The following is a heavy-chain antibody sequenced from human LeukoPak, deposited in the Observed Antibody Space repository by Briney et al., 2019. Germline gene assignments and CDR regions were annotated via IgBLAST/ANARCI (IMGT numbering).Heavy chain of an antibody. CDR3: ARDRPSGLILGTSAFDI. CDR2: IYYSGST. D-gene: IGHD7-27*01. J-gene: IGHJ3*02. CDR1: GGSISSSSYY. V-gene: IGHV4-39*07. Sequence: SETLSLTCTVSGGSISSSSYYWGWIRQPPGKGLEWIGSIYYSGSTYYNPSLKSRVTISVDTSKNQFSLKLSSVTAADTAVYYCARDRPSGLILGTSAFDIWGQGTMVTVSS.